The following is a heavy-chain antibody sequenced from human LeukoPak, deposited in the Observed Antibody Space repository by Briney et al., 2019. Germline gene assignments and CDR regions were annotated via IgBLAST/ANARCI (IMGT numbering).Heavy chain of an antibody. J-gene: IGHJ4*02. CDR1: GLTFNTYS. CDR2: INSPSSVL. CDR3: ASEPYTSGWPFDY. Sequence: GGSLRLSCVASGLTFNTYSMNWVRQAPGKGLEWISYINSPSSVLYYADSVKGRFTISRDNAKNSVYLQMNSLTAEDTATYYCASEPYTSGWPFDYWGQGTLVSVSS. D-gene: IGHD6-19*01. V-gene: IGHV3-48*01.